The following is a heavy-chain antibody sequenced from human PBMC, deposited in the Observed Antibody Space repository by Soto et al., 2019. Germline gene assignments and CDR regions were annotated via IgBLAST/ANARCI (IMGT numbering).Heavy chain of an antibody. CDR3: ARRGYGSRWPNVYMDV. J-gene: IGHJ6*03. Sequence: RASVKVSCKASGYTFTSYGISWVRQAPGQGLEWMGWISAYNGNTNYAQKLQGRVTMTTDTSTSTAYMELRSLRSDDTALYYCARRGYGSRWPNVYMDVWGKGTTVTVSS. D-gene: IGHD6-13*01. CDR2: ISAYNGNT. V-gene: IGHV1-18*01. CDR1: GYTFTSYG.